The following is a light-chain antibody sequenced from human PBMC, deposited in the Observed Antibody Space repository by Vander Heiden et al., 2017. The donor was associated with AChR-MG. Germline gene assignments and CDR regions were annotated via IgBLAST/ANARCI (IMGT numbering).Light chain of an antibody. J-gene: IGKJ2*01. CDR3: LQTFSAPRT. CDR2: AAS. Sequence: DIQMTQSPSSLSASVGDRVTLTCRASTSIRAPSNWSQQKPGKAPKLLIYAASSLQSRVPSRFSGSGSGTDFTLTIASLQPEDFATYYCLQTFSAPRTFGQGTTLEIK. V-gene: IGKV1-39*01. CDR1: TSIRAP.